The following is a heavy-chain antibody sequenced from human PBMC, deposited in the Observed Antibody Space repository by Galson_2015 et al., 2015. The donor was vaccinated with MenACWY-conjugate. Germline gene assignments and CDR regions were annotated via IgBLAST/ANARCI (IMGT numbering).Heavy chain of an antibody. J-gene: IGHJ4*02. D-gene: IGHD3-22*01. V-gene: IGHV3-48*04. Sequence: SLRLSCAASGFTYSNYAMNWVRQAPGKGLEWISYISSGSSTIHYADSVKGRFTISRENAKNSLYLQMNSLRVEDTAVYYCVGRRYYYDSSGYYHGGWGQGILVTVSS. CDR3: VGRRYYYDSSGYYHGG. CDR1: GFTYSNYA. CDR2: ISSGSSTI.